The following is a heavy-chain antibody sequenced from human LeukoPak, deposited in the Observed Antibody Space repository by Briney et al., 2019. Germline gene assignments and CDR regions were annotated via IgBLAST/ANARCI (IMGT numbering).Heavy chain of an antibody. CDR2: VHLSGRT. CDR3: AREGGPYRPLDY. J-gene: IGHJ4*02. V-gene: IGHV4-4*02. Sequence: SETLSLTCGVSGGSISTTNWWTWVRQPPGEGLEWIGEVHLSGRTNYNPSLESRVTMSVDMSENHISLRLTSVTAADTAVYYCAREGGPYRPLDYSGQGTLVTVSS. CDR1: GGSISTTNW.